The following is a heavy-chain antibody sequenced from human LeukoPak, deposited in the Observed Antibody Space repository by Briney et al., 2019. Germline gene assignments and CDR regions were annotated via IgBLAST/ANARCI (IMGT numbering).Heavy chain of an antibody. V-gene: IGHV1-8*01. CDR2: MNPNSGNT. Sequence: GSEKVSCKASGYTFTSYDINWVRQAPGQGLEWMGWMNPNSGNTGYAQKFQGRVTMTRNTSISTAYMELSSLRSEDTAVYYCARAYCSSTSCYVSWFDPWGQGTLVTVS. CDR3: ARAYCSSTSCYVSWFDP. CDR1: GYTFTSYD. D-gene: IGHD2-2*01. J-gene: IGHJ5*02.